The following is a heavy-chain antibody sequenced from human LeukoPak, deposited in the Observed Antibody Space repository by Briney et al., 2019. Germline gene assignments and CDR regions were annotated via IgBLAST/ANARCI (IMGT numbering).Heavy chain of an antibody. CDR2: INSDGSTA. CDR1: GFTFSTYW. J-gene: IGHJ4*02. CDR3: APEGGSSYDY. V-gene: IGHV3-74*01. D-gene: IGHD5-18*01. Sequence: GGSLRLSCAASGFTFSTYWMHWVRQVPGKGLVWVSRINSDGSTADYADAVKGRFTISRDNAKNMLYLEMNSLRADDTGLYYCAPEGGSSYDYWGQGTLVTVSS.